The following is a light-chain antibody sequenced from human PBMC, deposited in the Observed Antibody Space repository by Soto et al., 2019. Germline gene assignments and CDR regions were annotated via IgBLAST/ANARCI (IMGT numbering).Light chain of an antibody. V-gene: IGKV3-20*01. Sequence: EIVLTQSPGTLSLSPGERATLSCRDSQSISVSCLAWYQQKPGQAPRLLTYGASSRATGIPDRFSGSGSGTDFTLTISRLEPEDFAVYYCQQYGSSPFTFGPGTKVDIK. CDR1: QSISVSC. CDR2: GAS. J-gene: IGKJ3*01. CDR3: QQYGSSPFT.